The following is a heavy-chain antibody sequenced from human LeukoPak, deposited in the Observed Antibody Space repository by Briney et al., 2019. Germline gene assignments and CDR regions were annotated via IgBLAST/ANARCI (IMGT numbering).Heavy chain of an antibody. CDR3: AKQLGYCSDGSCYFPY. J-gene: IGHJ4*02. V-gene: IGHV3-23*01. CDR2: ISNSGGYT. CDR1: GFTFSSFA. Sequence: GGSLRLSCAASGFTFSSFAMNWVRQAPEKGLEWVSAISNSGGYTYYADSVQGRFTISRDNSKSTLCLQMNSLRAEDTAVYYCAKQLGYCSDGSCYFPYWGQGTLVTVSS. D-gene: IGHD2-15*01.